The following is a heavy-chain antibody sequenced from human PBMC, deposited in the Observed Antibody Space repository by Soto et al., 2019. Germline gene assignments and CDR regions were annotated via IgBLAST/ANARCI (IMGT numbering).Heavy chain of an antibody. CDR1: GGSFSGYY. CDR2: INHSGST. Sequence: SETLSLTCAVYGGSFSGYYWSWIRQPPGKGLVWIGEINHSGSTSYNPSLKSRVTISVDTSKNQFSLKLSSVTAADTVVYYCARGYNWNWAGTYYYMDVWGKGTTVTVSS. J-gene: IGHJ6*03. V-gene: IGHV4-34*01. D-gene: IGHD1-7*01. CDR3: ARGYNWNWAGTYYYMDV.